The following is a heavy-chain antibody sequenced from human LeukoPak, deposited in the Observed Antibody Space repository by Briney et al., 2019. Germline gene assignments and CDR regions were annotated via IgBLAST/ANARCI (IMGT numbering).Heavy chain of an antibody. CDR3: ARALSYYDILTGYYPIWYFDL. J-gene: IGHJ2*01. CDR2: MNPNSGNT. D-gene: IGHD3-9*01. Sequence: ASVKVSCKASGYTFTSYDINWVRQATGQGLEWMGWMNPNSGNTGYAQKFQGRVTMTRNTSISTAYMELSSLRSEDTAVYYRARALSYYDILTGYYPIWYFDLWGRGTLVTVSS. V-gene: IGHV1-8*01. CDR1: GYTFTSYD.